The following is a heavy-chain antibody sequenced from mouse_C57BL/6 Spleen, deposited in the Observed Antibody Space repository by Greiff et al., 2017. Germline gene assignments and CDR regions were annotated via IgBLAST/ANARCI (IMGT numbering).Heavy chain of an antibody. Sequence: DVQLVESGGGLVQPGGSLKLSCAASGFTFSDYYMYWVRQTPEKRLEWVAYISNGGGSTYYPDTVKGRFTISRDNAKNTLYLQMSRLKSEDTAMYYCARGNYYAMDYWGQGTSVTVSS. CDR1: GFTFSDYY. CDR2: ISNGGGST. CDR3: ARGNYYAMDY. V-gene: IGHV5-12*01. J-gene: IGHJ4*01.